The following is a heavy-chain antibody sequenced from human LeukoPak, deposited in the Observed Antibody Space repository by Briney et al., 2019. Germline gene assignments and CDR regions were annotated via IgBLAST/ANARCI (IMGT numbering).Heavy chain of an antibody. D-gene: IGHD4-17*01. Sequence: GRSLRLSCAASGFTFSNYAMHSVRQAPGKGLEWVAVVSYDGSNKYYADSVKGRFTISRDNSKNTLYLQMNSLRAEDTAVYYCARDRATVTTYAFDIWGQGTMVTVSS. CDR2: VSYDGSNK. V-gene: IGHV3-30*03. CDR1: GFTFSNYA. J-gene: IGHJ3*02. CDR3: ARDRATVTTYAFDI.